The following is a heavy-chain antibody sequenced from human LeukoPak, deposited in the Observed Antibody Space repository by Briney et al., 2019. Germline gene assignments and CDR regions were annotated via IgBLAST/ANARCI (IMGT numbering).Heavy chain of an antibody. CDR2: IISIITYI. CDR1: TFTFSSYS. CDR3: ASSLGVAVAGIDY. V-gene: IGHV3-21*01. J-gene: IGHJ4*02. Sequence: PGRSLTLSCPPSTFTFSSYSMNCVRQAQRDGLEWVSSIISIITYIYYTNSVKGRFTISRDNAKNSLYLQMNSLRAEDTAVYYCASSLGVAVAGIDYWGQGTLVTVSS. D-gene: IGHD6-19*01.